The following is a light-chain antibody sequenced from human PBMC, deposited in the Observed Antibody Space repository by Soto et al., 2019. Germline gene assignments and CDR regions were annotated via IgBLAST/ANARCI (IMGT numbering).Light chain of an antibody. CDR3: QQYNNWPPKT. J-gene: IGKJ1*01. Sequence: ENVCKPSAGSLSVSPGERATLSCRASQSVSSNLAWYQQKRGQAPRLIIYGASTRATGVPARFSGSGSGTEFTLTTSRLQSEDLAVYYGQQYNNWPPKTVGQGTKVEIK. CDR1: QSVSSN. V-gene: IGKV3-15*01. CDR2: GAS.